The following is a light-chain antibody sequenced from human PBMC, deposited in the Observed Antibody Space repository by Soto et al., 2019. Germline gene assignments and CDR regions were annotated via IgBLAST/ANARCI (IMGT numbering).Light chain of an antibody. CDR3: QQYNNWPRAT. CDR2: RTS. J-gene: IGKJ4*01. V-gene: IGKV3-15*01. CDR1: QSISSN. Sequence: EIVFTQSPATLSLSPGERATLSCRSSQSISSNLAWYQQKPGQAPRLLMFRTSSRATGFPARFSGSGSGTEFNLTISSLQSEDFGVYYCQQYNNWPRATFGGGTKVDIK.